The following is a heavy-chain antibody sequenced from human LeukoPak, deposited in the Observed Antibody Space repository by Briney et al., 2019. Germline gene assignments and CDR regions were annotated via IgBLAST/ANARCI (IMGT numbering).Heavy chain of an antibody. V-gene: IGHV3-11*01. D-gene: IGHD3-9*01. CDR2: ISSSGSTI. CDR1: GFTVSSNY. J-gene: IGHJ5*02. Sequence: MAGGSLRLSCAASGFTVSSNYMSWVRQAPGKGLEWVSYISSSGSTIYYADSVKGRFTISRDNAKNSLYLQMNSLRAEDTAVYYCARTGTYYDILTGPLGWFDPWGQGTLVTVSS. CDR3: ARTGTYYDILTGPLGWFDP.